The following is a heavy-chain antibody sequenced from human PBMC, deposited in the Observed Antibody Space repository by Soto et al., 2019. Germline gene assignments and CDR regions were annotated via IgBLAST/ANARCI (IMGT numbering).Heavy chain of an antibody. CDR1: GYTFTSYD. V-gene: IGHV1-8*01. D-gene: IGHD2-8*01. CDR2: MNSNNGNP. J-gene: IGHJ4*02. CDR3: ATSRYCTNGVCPFDY. Sequence: QVQLVQSGAEVKKPGASVKVSCKTSGYTFTSYDINWVRQAPGQGLEWMGWMNSNNGNPGYAQKFQGRVTVTRDTSIRPIYMVLSSLRSDDTAVYYCATSRYCTNGVCPFDYWGQGTLVTVSS.